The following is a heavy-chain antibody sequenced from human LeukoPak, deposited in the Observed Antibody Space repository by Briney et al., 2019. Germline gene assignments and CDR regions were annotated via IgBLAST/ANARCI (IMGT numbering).Heavy chain of an antibody. D-gene: IGHD4-23*01. CDR2: IYHSGST. CDR1: GGSTSSSNW. CDR3: ATIYGGNFFRVFDY. Sequence: PSGTLSLTCAVSGGSTSSSNWWSWVRQPPGKGLEWIGEIYHSGSTNYNPSLKSRVTISVDKSKNQFSLKLSSVTAADTAVYYCATIYGGNFFRVFDYWGQGTLVTVSS. J-gene: IGHJ4*02. V-gene: IGHV4-4*02.